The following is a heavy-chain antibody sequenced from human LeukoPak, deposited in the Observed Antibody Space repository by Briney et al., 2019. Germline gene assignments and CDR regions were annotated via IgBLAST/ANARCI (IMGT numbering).Heavy chain of an antibody. CDR2: IYYSGST. CDR3: ARLSADGGMDY. Sequence: PSETLSLTCTVSGGSISSYYWSWIRQPPGKGLEWIGYIYYSGSTNYNPSLKSRVTISVDTSKNQFSLKLSSVTAADTAVYYCARLSADGGMDYWGQGTLVTVSS. V-gene: IGHV4-59*01. CDR1: GGSISSYY. D-gene: IGHD3-16*02. J-gene: IGHJ4*02.